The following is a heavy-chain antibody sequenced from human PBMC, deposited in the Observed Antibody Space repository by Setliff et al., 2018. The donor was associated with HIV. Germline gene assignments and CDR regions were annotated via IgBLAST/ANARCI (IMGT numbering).Heavy chain of an antibody. J-gene: IGHJ3*02. CDR3: AKYWRASGTYVFDI. CDR2: IYSSGTT. CDR1: GGPMSGYY. Sequence: SETLSLTCTVSGGPMSGYYWSWLRQSPVKGLEWIGYIYSSGTTNYNPSFKSRVSISLDTSRSQFSLMLSSATAADTAIYYCAKYWRASGTYVFDIWGLGTMVTVSS. D-gene: IGHD2-15*01. V-gene: IGHV4-4*08.